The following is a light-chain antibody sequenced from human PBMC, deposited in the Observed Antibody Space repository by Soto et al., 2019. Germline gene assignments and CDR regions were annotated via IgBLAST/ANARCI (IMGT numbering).Light chain of an antibody. CDR1: QSVSSN. CDR2: DTS. V-gene: IGKV3D-15*01. Sequence: EIVMTQSPATLSVSPGERATLSCRASQSVSSNLAWYQQTPGQAPRLLIYDTSTRAIDIPDRFSGSGSGTEFTLTISSLQSEDYAVYFCQQYIRWPLTFGGGTKVDIK. J-gene: IGKJ4*01. CDR3: QQYIRWPLT.